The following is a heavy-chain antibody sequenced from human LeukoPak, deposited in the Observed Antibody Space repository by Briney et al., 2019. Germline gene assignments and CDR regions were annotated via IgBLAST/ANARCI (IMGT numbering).Heavy chain of an antibody. CDR2: IYYSGST. V-gene: IGHV4-59*01. J-gene: IGHJ5*02. D-gene: IGHD3-22*01. Sequence: SETLSLTCTVSGGSISSYYWSWIRQPPGKGLEWIGYIYYSGSTNYNPSLKSRVTISVDTSKNQFSLKLSSVTAADTAVYYCARGDSSGYYYDAWGQGTLVTVSS. CDR3: ARGDSSGYYYDA. CDR1: GGSISSYY.